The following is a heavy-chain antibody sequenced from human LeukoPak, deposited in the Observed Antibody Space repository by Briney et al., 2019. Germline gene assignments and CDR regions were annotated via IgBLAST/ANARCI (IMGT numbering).Heavy chain of an antibody. Sequence: PGESLKISFKGSGYGFASYWISWVRQMPGKGLEWMGRIDPSDSYTNYSPSFQGHVTISADKSISTAYLQWSSLKASDTAMYYCASGAHYDILTGYYADWFDPWGQGTLVTVSS. CDR2: IDPSDSYT. J-gene: IGHJ5*02. V-gene: IGHV5-10-1*01. CDR3: ASGAHYDILTGYYADWFDP. D-gene: IGHD3-9*01. CDR1: GYGFASYW.